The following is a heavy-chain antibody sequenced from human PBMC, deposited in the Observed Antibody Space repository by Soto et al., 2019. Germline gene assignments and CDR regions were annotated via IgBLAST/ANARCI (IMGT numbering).Heavy chain of an antibody. J-gene: IGHJ4*02. D-gene: IGHD2-2*01. V-gene: IGHV3-23*01. CDR2: ISGSGGST. Sequence: PGGSLRLSCAASGFTFSSYAMSWVRQAPGKGLEWVSAISGSGGSTYYADSVKGRFTISRDNSKNTLYLQMNSLRAEDTAVYYCAKDPLPVVVPAAMRPYYFDYWGQGTLVTVSS. CDR1: GFTFSSYA. CDR3: AKDPLPVVVPAAMRPYYFDY.